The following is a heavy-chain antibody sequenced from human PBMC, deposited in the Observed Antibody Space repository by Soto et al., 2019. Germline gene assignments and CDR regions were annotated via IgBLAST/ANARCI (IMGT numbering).Heavy chain of an antibody. CDR2: IRDEGSNK. D-gene: IGHD2-15*01. CDR3: ARADCTGAYCYSWPFNYGVDV. J-gene: IGHJ6*02. Sequence: QVQLVESGGGVVQPGGSLRLSCTTSGFTFNTYGMHWVRQAPGKGLEWVAIIRDEGSNKYYADSVKGRFTISRDNSKNTQYLQMNSLRAEDTALYYCARADCTGAYCYSWPFNYGVDVWGQGTTVTVSS. V-gene: IGHV3-33*08. CDR1: GFTFNTYG.